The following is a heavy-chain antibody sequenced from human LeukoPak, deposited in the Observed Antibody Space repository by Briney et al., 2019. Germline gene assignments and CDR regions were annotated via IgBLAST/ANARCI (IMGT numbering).Heavy chain of an antibody. CDR1: AIILSNYG. CDR3: AKRGVVIRVILVGFHKEAYYFDS. CDR2: ISDSGGST. D-gene: IGHD3-22*01. J-gene: IGHJ4*02. Sequence: GGSLTPSCPVAAIILSNYGMSWVRPPPGKGREWVAGISDSGGSTNHADSVKGRFTISRDNPRNTLYLQMNSLKAEDTAVYFCAKRGVVIRVILVGFHKEAYYFDSWGQGALVTVSS. V-gene: IGHV3-23*01.